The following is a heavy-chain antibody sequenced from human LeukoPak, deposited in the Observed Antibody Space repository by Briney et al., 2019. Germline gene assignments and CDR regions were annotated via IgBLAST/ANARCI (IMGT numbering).Heavy chain of an antibody. J-gene: IGHJ5*02. CDR1: GFTFSSYS. Sequence: GGSLRLSCTASGFTFSSYSMNWVRQAPGKGLEWVAFIRYDGSNKYYADSVKGRFTISRDNSKNTLYLQMNSLRAEDTAVYYCAKESGSYYFSWGQGTLVTVSS. V-gene: IGHV3-30*02. D-gene: IGHD1-26*01. CDR2: IRYDGSNK. CDR3: AKESGSYYFS.